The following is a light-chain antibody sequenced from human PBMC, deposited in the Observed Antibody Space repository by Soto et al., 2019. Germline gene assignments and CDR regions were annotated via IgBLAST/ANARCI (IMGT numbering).Light chain of an antibody. CDR3: SSYTTSSTPVYV. CDR2: EVS. J-gene: IGLJ1*01. CDR1: SRDVGAYNF. Sequence: QSALTQPASVSGSPGQSITISCTGTSRDVGAYNFVSWYQHHPGKAPKLMIYEVSNRPSGLSNRFSGSKSGNTASLTISGLQAEDEADYYCSSYTTSSTPVYVFGTGTNVTVL. V-gene: IGLV2-14*01.